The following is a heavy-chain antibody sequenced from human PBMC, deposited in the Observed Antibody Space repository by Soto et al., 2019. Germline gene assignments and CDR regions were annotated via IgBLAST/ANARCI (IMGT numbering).Heavy chain of an antibody. CDR1: GGFISRSNYY. Sequence: SETLSVTSSVSGGFISRSNYYWGWIRQPPGKGLEWIGIIYYSGSTYYNPSLKSRVTISVDTSKNQFSLKLSSVTAADTAVYYCASPKIASYNWFHPWGQG. D-gene: IGHD3-3*02. CDR3: ASPKIASYNWFHP. V-gene: IGHV4-39*01. J-gene: IGHJ5*02. CDR2: IYYSGST.